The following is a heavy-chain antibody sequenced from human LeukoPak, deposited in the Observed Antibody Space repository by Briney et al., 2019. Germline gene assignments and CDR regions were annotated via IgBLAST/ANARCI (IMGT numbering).Heavy chain of an antibody. CDR2: ISSSSSHI. Sequence: PGGSLRLSCAASGFTFNTYSMNWVRQAPGKGLEWVSSISSSSSHIYYADSVKGRFTISRDNAKNSLYLQMNSLRAEDTAVYYCARDASGSYPLYFDYWGQGTLVTVSS. CDR1: GFTFNTYS. D-gene: IGHD3-10*01. V-gene: IGHV3-21*01. J-gene: IGHJ4*02. CDR3: ARDASGSYPLYFDY.